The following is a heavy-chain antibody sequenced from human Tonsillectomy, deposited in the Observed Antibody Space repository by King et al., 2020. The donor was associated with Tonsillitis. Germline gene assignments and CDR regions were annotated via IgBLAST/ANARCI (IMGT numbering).Heavy chain of an antibody. D-gene: IGHD4-23*01. CDR1: GFSLSNARVG. V-gene: IGHV2-26*01. J-gene: IGHJ4*02. CDR3: ARLRRTTVLIGAPDS. CDR2: IFSNDEK. Sequence: FTLEESGPVLVKPTETLTLTCTVSGFSLSNARVGVTWIRQPPGKALEWLAHIFSNDEKSYSTSLKSRLTISKDTSKSQVVLTMTNMDPVDTATYYCARLRRTTVLIGAPDSWGQGTLVTVSS.